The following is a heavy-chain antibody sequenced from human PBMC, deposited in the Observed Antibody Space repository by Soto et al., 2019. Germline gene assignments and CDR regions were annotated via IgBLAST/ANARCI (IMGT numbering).Heavy chain of an antibody. CDR2: IIPIFGTA. J-gene: IGHJ4*02. V-gene: IGHV1-69*13. D-gene: IGHD3-22*01. CDR3: ARAQPSSYYDSSGSFDY. Sequence: SVKVSCKASGGTFSSYAISWVRQAPGQGLEWMGGIIPIFGTANYAQKFQGRVTITADESTSTAYMELSSLRSEDTAVYYCARAQPSSYYDSSGSFDYWGQGTLVTVSS. CDR1: GGTFSSYA.